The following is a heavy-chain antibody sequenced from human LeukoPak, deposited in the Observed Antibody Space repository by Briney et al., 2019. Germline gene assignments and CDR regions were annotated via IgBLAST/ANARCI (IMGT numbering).Heavy chain of an antibody. CDR2: INHSGRT. CDR1: GGSFSGYY. V-gene: IGHV4-34*01. CDR3: ARWVGYCSSTSCYMDY. D-gene: IGHD2-2*02. J-gene: IGHJ4*02. Sequence: PSETLSLTCAVYGGSFSGYYWSWLRQPPGKGLEWIGEINHSGRTNYNPSLTSRVTISVDTSKNQFSLKLSSVTAADTAVYYCARWVGYCSSTSCYMDYWGQGTLVTVSS.